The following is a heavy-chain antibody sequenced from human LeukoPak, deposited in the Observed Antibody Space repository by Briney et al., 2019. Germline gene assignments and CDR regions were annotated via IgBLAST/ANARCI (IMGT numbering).Heavy chain of an antibody. CDR1: GGSVSSGSYY. V-gene: IGHV4-61*01. D-gene: IGHD6-19*01. J-gene: IGHJ4*02. Sequence: SETLSLACTVPGGSVSSGSYYWSWIRQPPGKGLEWIGYIYYTGSTNYNPSLKSRVTMSVDTSKNQFSLNLSSVTAADTAVYYCASASGLAKDWGQGALVTVSS. CDR2: IYYTGST. CDR3: ASASGLAKD.